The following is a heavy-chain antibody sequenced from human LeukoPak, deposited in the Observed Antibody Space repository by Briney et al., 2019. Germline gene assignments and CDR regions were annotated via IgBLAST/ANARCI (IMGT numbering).Heavy chain of an antibody. Sequence: GGSLRLSCAASGFTFSNAWMSWVRQAPGKGLEWVGRIKSKTDGGTTDYAAPVKGRFTISRDDTKNTLYLQMNSLKTEDTAVYYCTTDGSYDILTGYYTPYYYGMDVWGQGTTVTVSS. CDR3: TTDGSYDILTGYYTPYYYGMDV. D-gene: IGHD3-9*01. CDR2: IKSKTDGGTT. V-gene: IGHV3-15*01. J-gene: IGHJ6*02. CDR1: GFTFSNAW.